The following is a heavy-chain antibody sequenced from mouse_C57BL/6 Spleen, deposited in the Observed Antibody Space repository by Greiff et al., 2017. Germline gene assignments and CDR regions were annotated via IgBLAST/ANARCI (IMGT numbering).Heavy chain of an antibody. J-gene: IGHJ2*01. CDR1: GYSITSGYY. CDR3: AREAYYGSSYFDY. CDR2: ISYDGSN. D-gene: IGHD1-1*01. Sequence: EVQLQQSGPGLVKPSQSLSLTCSVTGYSITSGYYWNWIRQFPGNKLEWMGYISYDGSNNYNPSLKNRISITRDTSKNQFFLKLNSVTTEDTATYYCAREAYYGSSYFDYWGQGTTLTVSA. V-gene: IGHV3-6*01.